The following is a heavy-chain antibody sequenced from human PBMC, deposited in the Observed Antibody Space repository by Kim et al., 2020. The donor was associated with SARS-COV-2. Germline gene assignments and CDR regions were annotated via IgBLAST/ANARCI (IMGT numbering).Heavy chain of an antibody. J-gene: IGHJ4*02. V-gene: IGHV4-59*01. Sequence: SETLSLTCTVSGGSISSYYWSWIRQPPGKGLEWIGYIYYSGSTNYNPSLKSRVTISVDTSKNQFSLKLSSVTAADTAVYYCARGPHVNSKHYYGSGSQYYFDYWGQGTLVTVSS. CDR2: IYYSGST. CDR3: ARGPHVNSKHYYGSGSQYYFDY. D-gene: IGHD3-10*01. CDR1: GGSISSYY.